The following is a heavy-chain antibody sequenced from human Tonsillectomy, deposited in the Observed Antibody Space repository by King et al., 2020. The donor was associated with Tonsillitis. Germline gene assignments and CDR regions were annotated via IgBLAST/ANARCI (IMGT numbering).Heavy chain of an antibody. CDR2: IYHSGST. Sequence: QLQESGPGLVKPSETLSLTCAVSGYSISSGYYWGWIRQPPGKGLEWIGSIYHSGSTYYNPSLKSRVTISVDTSKNQFSLKLSSVTAADTAVYYCARDLTELELRDYWGQGTLVTVSS. J-gene: IGHJ4*02. CDR1: GYSISSGYY. CDR3: ARDLTELELRDY. D-gene: IGHD1-7*01. V-gene: IGHV4-38-2*02.